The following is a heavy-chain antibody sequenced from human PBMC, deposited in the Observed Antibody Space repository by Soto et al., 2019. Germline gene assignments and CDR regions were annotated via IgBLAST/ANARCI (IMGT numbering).Heavy chain of an antibody. CDR1: GGSISSDYYH. D-gene: IGHD2-21*02. V-gene: IGHV4-30-4*08. CDR2: IHHSGSI. CDR3: AREDDGGDSLDV. Sequence: PSETLSLTCNVSGGSISSDYYHWTWVRQSPERGLEWIGYIHHSGSILYNPSLKSRVTISVDTSKNQFSLHLSSVTAADTAVYFCAREDDGGDSLDVWGQGTTVTVSS. J-gene: IGHJ6*02.